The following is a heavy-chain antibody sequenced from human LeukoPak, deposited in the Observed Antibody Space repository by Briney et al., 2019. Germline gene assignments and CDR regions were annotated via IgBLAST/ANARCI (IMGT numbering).Heavy chain of an antibody. D-gene: IGHD1-1*01. Sequence: SVKVSCKASGGTFSSYAISWVRQAPGQGLEWMGRIIPILGIANYAQKFQSRVTITADKSTSTAYMELSSLRSEGTAVYYCARVPTGTTFDYWGQGTLVTVSS. CDR3: ARVPTGTTFDY. CDR2: IIPILGIA. J-gene: IGHJ4*02. CDR1: GGTFSSYA. V-gene: IGHV1-69*04.